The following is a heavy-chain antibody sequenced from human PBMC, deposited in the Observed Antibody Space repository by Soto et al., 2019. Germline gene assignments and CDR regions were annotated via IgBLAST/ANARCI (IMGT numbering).Heavy chain of an antibody. CDR1: GXTFSSYS. D-gene: IGHD3-9*01. CDR2: LIGSGGST. V-gene: IGHV3-23*01. Sequence: GSLRLSCAASGXTFSSYSMTWVRQAPGKGLEWVSSLIGSGGSTYYADYVKGRFIISIDNSKNTLYLQMNSLRSEETALYYCAKADRPYYEILTGPDYWGQGTLGTVS. J-gene: IGHJ4*02. CDR3: AKADRPYYEILTGPDY.